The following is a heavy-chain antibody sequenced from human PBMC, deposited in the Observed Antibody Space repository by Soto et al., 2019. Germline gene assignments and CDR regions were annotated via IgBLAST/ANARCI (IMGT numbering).Heavy chain of an antibody. J-gene: IGHJ3*02. V-gene: IGHV4-31*02. CDR1: GASINTGGYY. CDR2: VYYSGST. D-gene: IGHD5-12*01. Sequence: SETLSLTCNVSGASINTGGYYWSWIRQHPGKGLEWIGFVYYSGSTYYSPSLESRVPISVDPSKRQFYLELASVTAADSAVYYCAREPGYGPGALDIWGQGTTVTVSS. CDR3: AREPGYGPGALDI.